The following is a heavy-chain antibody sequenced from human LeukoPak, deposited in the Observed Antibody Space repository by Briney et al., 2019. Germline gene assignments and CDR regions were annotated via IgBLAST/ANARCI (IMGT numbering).Heavy chain of an antibody. V-gene: IGHV4-59*08. CDR1: GGSIRPYY. Sequence: SETLSLTCTVSGGSIRPYYWSWMRQPPGKGLEYVGYIFHTGGTNYNPSLGSRVTVSLDTSKNQFSLKLSSVTAADTAVYYCARLGFCRGDNCLDDYWGQGTLVTVSS. CDR2: IFHTGGT. D-gene: IGHD2-15*01. J-gene: IGHJ4*02. CDR3: ARLGFCRGDNCLDDY.